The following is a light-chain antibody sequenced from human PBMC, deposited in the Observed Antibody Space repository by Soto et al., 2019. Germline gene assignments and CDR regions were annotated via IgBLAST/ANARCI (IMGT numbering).Light chain of an antibody. CDR3: GTWDSSLNTGYV. Sequence: QYVLTQPPSVSPAPGQKVTISCSGSSSNIGNSYVSWYQQLPGTAPKLLIYENNRRPSGIPDRFSGSKSGTSATLGITGLQTGDEADYYCGTWDSSLNTGYVFGTGTKVTVL. CDR1: SSNIGNSY. CDR2: ENN. V-gene: IGLV1-51*02. J-gene: IGLJ1*01.